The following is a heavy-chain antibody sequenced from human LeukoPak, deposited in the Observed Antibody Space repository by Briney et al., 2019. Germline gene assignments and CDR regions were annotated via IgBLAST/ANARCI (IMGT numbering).Heavy chain of an antibody. Sequence: ASVKVSCKASGGTFSSYAISWVRQAPGQGLKWVGGIIPIFGTANYAQKSQGRVTITTDESTSTAYMELSSLRSEDTAVYYCARARTASIVVVPAAMWFDPWGQGTLVTVSS. CDR2: IIPIFGTA. CDR3: ARARTASIVVVPAAMWFDP. V-gene: IGHV1-69*05. CDR1: GGTFSSYA. J-gene: IGHJ5*02. D-gene: IGHD2-2*01.